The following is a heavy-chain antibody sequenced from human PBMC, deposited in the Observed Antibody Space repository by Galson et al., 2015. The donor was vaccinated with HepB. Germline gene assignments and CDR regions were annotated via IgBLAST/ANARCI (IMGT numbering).Heavy chain of an antibody. V-gene: IGHV3-74*01. CDR2: INSDGSST. Sequence: SLRLSCAASGFTFSSYWMHWVRQAPGKGLVWVSRINSDGSSTSYADSVKGRFTISRDNAKNTLYLQMNSLRAEDTAVYYCARAGRGYSYGYGMDVWGQGTTVTVSS. J-gene: IGHJ6*02. CDR1: GFTFSSYW. D-gene: IGHD5-18*01. CDR3: ARAGRGYSYGYGMDV.